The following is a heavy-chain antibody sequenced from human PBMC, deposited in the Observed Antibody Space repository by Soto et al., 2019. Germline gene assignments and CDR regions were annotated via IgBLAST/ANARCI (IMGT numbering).Heavy chain of an antibody. V-gene: IGHV3-48*02. Sequence: GGSLRLSCAASGFSFSTYNMNWVRKAPGRGLEWVSYISSRSSTIYHADSVKGRFTISRDNAKNSLYLQMDSLRDEDTAVYFCARAIAVGSTSLDYWGLGTRVTVSS. CDR2: ISSRSSTI. D-gene: IGHD6-19*01. J-gene: IGHJ4*02. CDR3: ARAIAVGSTSLDY. CDR1: GFSFSTYN.